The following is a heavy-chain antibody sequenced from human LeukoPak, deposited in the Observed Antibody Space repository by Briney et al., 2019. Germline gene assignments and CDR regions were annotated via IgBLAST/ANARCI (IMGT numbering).Heavy chain of an antibody. CDR3: ARGNHNYYGSGSSFDY. CDR2: IVVGSGNT. CDR1: GFTFTSSA. J-gene: IGHJ4*02. V-gene: IGHV1-58*01. Sequence: SVKVSCKASGFTFTSSAVQWVRQARGQRLEWIGWIVVGSGNTNYAQKFQERVTMTRNTSISTAYMELSSLRSEDTAVYYCARGNHNYYGSGSSFDYWGQGTLVTVSS. D-gene: IGHD3-10*01.